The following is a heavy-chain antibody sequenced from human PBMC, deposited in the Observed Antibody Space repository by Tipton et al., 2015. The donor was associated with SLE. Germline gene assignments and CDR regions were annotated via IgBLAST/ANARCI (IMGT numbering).Heavy chain of an antibody. CDR3: AREDDFEGY. Sequence: TLSLTCTVSGGSISSGDYYWSWIRQPAGKGLEWIGYIYTSGSTNYNPSLKSRVTISVDTSKNQFSLKLSSVTAADTAVYYCAREDDFEGYWGQGTLVTVSS. D-gene: IGHD2-21*02. V-gene: IGHV4-61*09. CDR1: GGSISSGDYY. J-gene: IGHJ4*02. CDR2: IYTSGST.